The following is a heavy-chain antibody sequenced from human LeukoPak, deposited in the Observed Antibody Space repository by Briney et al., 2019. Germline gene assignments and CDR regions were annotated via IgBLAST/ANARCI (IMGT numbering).Heavy chain of an antibody. CDR2: ISSSSSYI. J-gene: IGHJ2*01. V-gene: IGHV3-21*01. Sequence: NPGGSLRLSCAASGFTFSSYSMNWVRQAPGKGLEWVSSISSSSSYIYYADSVKGRFTISRDNAKNSLYLQMNSLRAEDTALYYCARPYGDQWYFDLWGRGTLVTVSS. CDR1: GFTFSSYS. CDR3: ARPYGDQWYFDL. D-gene: IGHD4-17*01.